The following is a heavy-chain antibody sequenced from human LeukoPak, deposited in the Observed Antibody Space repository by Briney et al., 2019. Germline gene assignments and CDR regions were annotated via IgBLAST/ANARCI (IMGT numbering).Heavy chain of an antibody. D-gene: IGHD6-19*01. CDR3: ARGVAVSGTDY. Sequence: GGSLRLSCAASGFSFSSYWMHWLRQAPGKGLVWVSRINSDGSGTSYADSVKGRFIISRDNAKNTLYLQMNSLRDEDAAVYYCARGVAVSGTDYWGQGTLVTVSS. CDR2: INSDGSGT. CDR1: GFSFSSYW. V-gene: IGHV3-74*01. J-gene: IGHJ4*02.